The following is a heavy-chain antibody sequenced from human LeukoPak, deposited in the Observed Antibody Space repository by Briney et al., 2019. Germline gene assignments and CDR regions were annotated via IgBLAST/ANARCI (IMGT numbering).Heavy chain of an antibody. CDR2: IYYSGST. D-gene: IGHD2-21*02. CDR3: ARDRLYCGGDCYHYYFDY. Sequence: SETLSLTCTVSGGSISSSSYYWGWIRQPPGKGLEWIGSIYYSGSTYYNPSLKSRVTISVDTSKNQFSLKLGSVTAADTAVHYCARDRLYCGGDCYHYYFDYWGQGTLVTVSS. V-gene: IGHV4-39*07. J-gene: IGHJ4*02. CDR1: GGSISSSSYY.